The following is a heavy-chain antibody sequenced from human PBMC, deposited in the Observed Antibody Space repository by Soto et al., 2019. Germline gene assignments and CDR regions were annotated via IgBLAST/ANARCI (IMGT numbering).Heavy chain of an antibody. CDR1: GFTFSSYA. J-gene: IGHJ4*02. D-gene: IGHD3-22*01. V-gene: IGHV3-23*01. Sequence: GGSLRLSCAASGFTFSSYAMSWVRQAPGKGLEWVSAISGSGGSTYYADSVKGRFTISRDNSKNTLYLQMNSLRAEDTAVYYCAKDMRYYYDSSGYYPPFDYWGQGTLVTV. CDR2: ISGSGGST. CDR3: AKDMRYYYDSSGYYPPFDY.